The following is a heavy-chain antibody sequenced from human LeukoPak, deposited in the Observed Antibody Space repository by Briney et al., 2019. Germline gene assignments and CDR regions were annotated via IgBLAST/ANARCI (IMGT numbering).Heavy chain of an antibody. CDR1: GFTFDDYG. J-gene: IGHJ6*03. V-gene: IGHV3-20*04. Sequence: GGSLRLSCAASGFTFDDYGMSWVRQAPGKGLEWVSGIKWNGGSTGYADSVKGRFTISRDNAKNSLYLQMNSLRAEDTALYYCARARAYYYYYYMDVWGKGTTVTVSS. CDR2: IKWNGGST. CDR3: ARARAYYYYYYMDV.